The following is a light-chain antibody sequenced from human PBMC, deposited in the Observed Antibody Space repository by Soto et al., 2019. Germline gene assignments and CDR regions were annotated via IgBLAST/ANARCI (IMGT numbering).Light chain of an antibody. CDR1: QSVSSY. J-gene: IGKJ5*01. CDR2: DAS. CDR3: QRRSNWPPIT. V-gene: IGKV3-11*01. Sequence: EIVLTQSPATLSLSPGERATLSCRASQSVSSYLAWYQQKPGQAPRLLIYDASNRATGIPARFSGSGSGTDFTLTISSLETEDFAVYYCQRRSNWPPITFGQGTRLEIK.